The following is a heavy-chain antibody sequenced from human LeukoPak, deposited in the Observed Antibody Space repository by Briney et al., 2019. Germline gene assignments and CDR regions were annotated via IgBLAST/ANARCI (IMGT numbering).Heavy chain of an antibody. Sequence: GGSLRLSCAASGFPFSDYYMTWVRRAPGKGLEWLSYIDNSGSTAHYAASVRGRLTISRDNAKNSLYLQMNSLRAEDTAVYYCARGHGGNIDQWGQGNLVTVSS. J-gene: IGHJ4*02. V-gene: IGHV3-11*04. CDR2: IDNSGSTA. CDR1: GFPFSDYY. CDR3: ARGHGGNIDQ. D-gene: IGHD2-15*01.